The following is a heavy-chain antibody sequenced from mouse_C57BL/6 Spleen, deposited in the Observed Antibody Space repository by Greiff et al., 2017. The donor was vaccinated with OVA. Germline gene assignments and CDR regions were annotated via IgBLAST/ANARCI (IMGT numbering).Heavy chain of an antibody. V-gene: IGHV5-9-1*02. CDR2: ISSGGDYI. CDR3: TRDDHGGFAY. J-gene: IGHJ3*01. D-gene: IGHD2-4*01. Sequence: EVHLVESGEGLVKPGGSLKLSCAASGFTFSSYAMSWVRQTPEKRLEWVAYISSGGDYIYYADTVKGRFTISRDNARNTLYLQMSSLKSEDTAMYYCTRDDHGGFAYWGQGTLVTVSA. CDR1: GFTFSSYA.